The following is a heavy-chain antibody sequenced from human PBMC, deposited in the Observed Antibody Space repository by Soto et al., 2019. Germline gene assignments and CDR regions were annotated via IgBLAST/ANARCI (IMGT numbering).Heavy chain of an antibody. V-gene: IGHV3-9*01. J-gene: IGHJ5*02. Sequence: SRRLSCAASGFTFDDYAIHWVRPAPGKGLEWVSGIIWSAGLTYYADSVRGRFTISRDISKNILFLQMNNLRAEDSAIYYCARELPPDLWGQGTLVTVSS. CDR1: GFTFDDYA. D-gene: IGHD1-7*01. CDR2: IIWSAGLT. CDR3: ARELPPDL.